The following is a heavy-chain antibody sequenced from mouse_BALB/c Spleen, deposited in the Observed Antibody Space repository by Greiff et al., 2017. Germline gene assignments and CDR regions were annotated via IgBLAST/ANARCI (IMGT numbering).Heavy chain of an antibody. CDR1: GYTFTSYW. D-gene: IGHD1-1*01. CDR2: INPSNGRT. Sequence: VQLQQPGAELVKPGASVKLSCKASGYTFTSYWMHWVKQRPGQGLEWIGEINPSNGRTNYNEKFKSKATLTVDKSSSTAYMQLSSLTSEDSAVYYCAPLYYYGSSPYAMDYWGQGTSVTVSS. V-gene: IGHV1S81*02. J-gene: IGHJ4*01. CDR3: APLYYYGSSPYAMDY.